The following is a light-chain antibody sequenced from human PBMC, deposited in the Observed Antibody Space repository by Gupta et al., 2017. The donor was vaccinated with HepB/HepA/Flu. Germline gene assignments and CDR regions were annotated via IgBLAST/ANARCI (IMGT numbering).Light chain of an antibody. CDR1: QGISSY. CDR2: AAP. CDR3: QQYDSYPFT. J-gene: IGKJ4*01. Sequence: AIRMTQSPSSFSASTGDRVTITCRASQGISSYLAWYQQKPGKAPKLLIYAAPTLQSGVPSRFSGSGSGTDFTLTISCLQSEDFATYYCQQYDSYPFTFGGGTKVEIK. V-gene: IGKV1-8*01.